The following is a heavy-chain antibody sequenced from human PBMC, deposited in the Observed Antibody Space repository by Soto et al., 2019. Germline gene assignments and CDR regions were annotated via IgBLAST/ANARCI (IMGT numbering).Heavy chain of an antibody. V-gene: IGHV4-39*01. CDR3: ARGGYDY. J-gene: IGHJ4*02. CDR2: IYYSGST. CDR1: GGSISSSSYY. Sequence: QLQLQESGPGLVKPSETLSLTCTVSGGSISSSSYYWGWIRQPPGKGLECIGTIYYSGSTYYNPSLKSRVTISVDTSKNQFYLRLSSVTAADTAVYYCARGGYDYWGQGTLVTVSS. D-gene: IGHD1-26*01.